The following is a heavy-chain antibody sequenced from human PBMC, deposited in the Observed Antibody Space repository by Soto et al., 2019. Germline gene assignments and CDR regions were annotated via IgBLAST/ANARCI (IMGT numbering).Heavy chain of an antibody. Sequence: SETLRLTYAVSGGSLSRSNWWSWVRQPPGKGLEWIGEIYHSGSTNYDPSLKSRFTLSVDTSKSQFSLKLSSVTAADTVVYYCARHDITMIVVASTLAFDIWGQGTMVT. CDR3: ARHDITMIVVASTLAFDI. D-gene: IGHD3-22*01. CDR2: IYHSGST. J-gene: IGHJ3*02. V-gene: IGHV4-4*02. CDR1: GGSLSRSNW.